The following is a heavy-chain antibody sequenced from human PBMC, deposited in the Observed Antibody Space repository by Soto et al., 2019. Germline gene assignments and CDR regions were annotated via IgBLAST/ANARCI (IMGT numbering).Heavy chain of an antibody. Sequence: GGSLRLSCAASGFTFSSYSMNWVRQAPGKGLEWVSSISSSSSYIYYADSVKGRFTISRDNAKNSLYLQMNSLRAEDTAVYYCARDETYGDYVNDAFDVWGQGTMVTVSS. CDR2: ISSSSSYI. D-gene: IGHD4-17*01. CDR3: ARDETYGDYVNDAFDV. J-gene: IGHJ3*01. V-gene: IGHV3-21*01. CDR1: GFTFSSYS.